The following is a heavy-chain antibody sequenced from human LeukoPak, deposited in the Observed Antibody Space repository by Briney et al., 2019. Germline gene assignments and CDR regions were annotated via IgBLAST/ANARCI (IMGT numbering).Heavy chain of an antibody. CDR1: GYSISSGYY. J-gene: IGHJ5*02. Sequence: SETLSLTCTVSGYSISSGYYWGWIRQPPGKGLEWIGSIYHSGSTYYNPSLKSRVTISVDTSKNQFSLKLSSVTAADTAVYYCARASSHGWFDPWGQGTLVTVSS. CDR2: IYHSGST. D-gene: IGHD6-13*01. V-gene: IGHV4-38-2*02. CDR3: ARASSHGWFDP.